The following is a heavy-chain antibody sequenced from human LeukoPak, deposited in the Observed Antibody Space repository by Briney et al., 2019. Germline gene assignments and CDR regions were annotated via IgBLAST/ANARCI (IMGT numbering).Heavy chain of an antibody. J-gene: IGHJ4*02. Sequence: GGSLRLSCAASGFTFDDYAMHWVRQAPGKGLEWVSGISWNSGSIGYADSVKGRFTISRDDAKNSLYLQMNSLRAEDTAVYYCAKDETTVTPTVCHYWGQGTLVTVSS. D-gene: IGHD4-17*01. CDR2: ISWNSGSI. CDR1: GFTFDDYA. CDR3: AKDETTVTPTVCHY. V-gene: IGHV3-9*01.